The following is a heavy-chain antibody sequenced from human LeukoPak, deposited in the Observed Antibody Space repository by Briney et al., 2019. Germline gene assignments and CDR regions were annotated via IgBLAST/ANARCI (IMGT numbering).Heavy chain of an antibody. D-gene: IGHD3/OR15-3a*01. Sequence: PGGSLRLSCAASGFTFSSYWMHWVRQAPGKGLVWVSRINSDGSSTSYADSVKGRFTISRDNAKNTLYLQMNSLRAEDAAVYYCARVRRRTGYSSFDYWGQGTLVTVSS. CDR2: INSDGSST. J-gene: IGHJ4*02. CDR3: ARVRRRTGYSSFDY. CDR1: GFTFSSYW. V-gene: IGHV3-74*01.